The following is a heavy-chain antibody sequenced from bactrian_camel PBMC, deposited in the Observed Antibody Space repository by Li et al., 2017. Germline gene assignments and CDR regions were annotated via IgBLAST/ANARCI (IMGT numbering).Heavy chain of an antibody. CDR3: AACRYWTDGDCREFGY. Sequence: VQLVESGGGSVQAGGSLRLSCAGSRYNRTNYCMAWFRQAPGKEREWVTGIDDEGTTTYSDSVKGRFTISRDNAKNTTYLEMNSLTIEDTGVYSCAACRYWTDGDCREFGYWGQGTQVTVS. D-gene: IGHD1*01. V-gene: IGHV3S6*01. J-gene: IGHJ6*01. CDR2: IDDEGTTT. CDR1: RYNRTNYC.